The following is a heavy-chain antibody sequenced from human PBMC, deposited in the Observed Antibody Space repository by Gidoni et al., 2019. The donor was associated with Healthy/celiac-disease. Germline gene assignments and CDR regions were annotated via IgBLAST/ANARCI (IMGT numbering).Heavy chain of an antibody. V-gene: IGHV1-18*01. CDR2: ISAYHGNT. Sequence: QVQLVQSGAEVKKPGASVKVSCKASGYTFTSYGISWVRQAPGQGLEWMGWISAYHGNTNYAQKLQGRVTMTTDTSTSTAYMELRSLRSDDTAVYYCARGAYYDYVWGSYRLNAFDIWGQGTMVTVSS. CDR3: ARGAYYDYVWGSYRLNAFDI. J-gene: IGHJ3*02. CDR1: GYTFTSYG. D-gene: IGHD3-16*02.